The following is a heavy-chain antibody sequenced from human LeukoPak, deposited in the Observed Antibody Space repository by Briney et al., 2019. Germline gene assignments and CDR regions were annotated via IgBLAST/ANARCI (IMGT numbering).Heavy chain of an antibody. CDR2: ISAYNGNT. J-gene: IGHJ4*02. V-gene: IGHV1-18*04. Sequence: GESLKISCKGSGYSFTSYWIGWVRQMPGKGLEWMGWISAYNGNTNYAQKLQGRVTITTDTSTSTAYMELRSLRSDDTDVYYCARGGRGYSYVNFDYWGQGTLVTVSS. CDR1: GYSFTSYW. D-gene: IGHD5-18*01. CDR3: ARGGRGYSYVNFDY.